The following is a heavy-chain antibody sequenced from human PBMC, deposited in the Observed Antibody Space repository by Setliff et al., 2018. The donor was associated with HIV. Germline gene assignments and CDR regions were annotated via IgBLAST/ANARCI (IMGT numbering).Heavy chain of an antibody. CDR1: GGTFSSYA. CDR2: IIPIYGTA. J-gene: IGHJ3*02. CDR3: ARGGGGYYYVGAVDI. V-gene: IGHV1-69*06. Sequence: KASGGTFSSYAISWVRQAPGQGLEWMGGIIPIYGTANYAQKFQGRVTMTGNTSISTAYMELSSLRSEDTAVYYCARGGGGYYYVGAVDIWGQGTVVTVSS. D-gene: IGHD3-22*01.